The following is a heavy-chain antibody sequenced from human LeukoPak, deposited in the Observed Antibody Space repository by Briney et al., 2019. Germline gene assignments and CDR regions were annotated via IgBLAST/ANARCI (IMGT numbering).Heavy chain of an antibody. CDR1: GDSIGSYY. CDR3: ARDPGGSGDYYNIFDH. CDR2: IYYSGST. D-gene: IGHD3-10*01. V-gene: IGHV4-59*01. J-gene: IGHJ4*02. Sequence: PSETLSLTCTLSGDSIGSYYWNWIRQPPGKGLEWIGKIYYSGSTNYNPYLKSRVTISIDTSENQFSLKLTSVTAADTAVYYCARDPGGSGDYYNIFDHRGPGTLVTVSS.